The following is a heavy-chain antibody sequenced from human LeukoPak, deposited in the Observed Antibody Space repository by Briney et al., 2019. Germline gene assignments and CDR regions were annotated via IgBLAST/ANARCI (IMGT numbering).Heavy chain of an antibody. Sequence: GGSLRLSCAASGITFSRYWMSGVRQAPGKGLEWVANIHPEGSQKDCMGSVEGGFTLHRDNAKNSLYLQVYRVRPEDRSVYICASSNLFSWGDNCYSFDYGGQGTLVTVSS. D-gene: IGHD2-15*01. CDR3: ASSNLFSWGDNCYSFDY. V-gene: IGHV3-7*01. J-gene: IGHJ4*02. CDR2: IHPEGSQK. CDR1: GITFSRYW.